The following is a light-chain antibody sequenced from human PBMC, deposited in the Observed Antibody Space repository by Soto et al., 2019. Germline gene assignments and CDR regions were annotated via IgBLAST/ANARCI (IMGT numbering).Light chain of an antibody. CDR2: DVS. Sequence: QSVLTQPASVSGSPGQSITISCTGTSSDVGGYNYVSWYQQHPGKAPKLMIYDVSNRPSGVSNRFSGSKSGNTASLTISGLQAEDEADYYCSSYTSSSTFLVFGTGTKAHRP. CDR1: SSDVGGYNY. CDR3: SSYTSSSTFLV. J-gene: IGLJ1*01. V-gene: IGLV2-14*01.